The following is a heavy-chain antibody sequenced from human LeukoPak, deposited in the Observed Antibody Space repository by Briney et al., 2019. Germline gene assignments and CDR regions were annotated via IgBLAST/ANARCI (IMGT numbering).Heavy chain of an antibody. V-gene: IGHV4-34*01. J-gene: IGHJ4*02. CDR3: ARGAGYRGNSSPDYFDY. D-gene: IGHD4-23*01. CDR2: INHSGST. CDR1: GGSFSGYY. Sequence: SETLSLTCAVYGGSFSGYYWSWVRQPPGKGLEWIGEINHSGSTNYNPSLKSRVTISVDTSKNQFSLKLSSVTAADTAVYYCARGAGYRGNSSPDYFDYWGQGTLVTVSS.